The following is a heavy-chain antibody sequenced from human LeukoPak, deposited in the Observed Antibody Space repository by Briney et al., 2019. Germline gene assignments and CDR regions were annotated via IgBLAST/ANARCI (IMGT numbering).Heavy chain of an antibody. CDR2: TSSSSRYI. CDR3: AELGITMIGGV. J-gene: IGHJ6*04. D-gene: IGHD3-10*02. V-gene: IGHV3-21*01. Sequence: GGSLRLSCAASGFTFSSYSMKWVRQAPGGGLVWGLSTSSSSRYIYYTDSVKGRFTISRDNAKNSLYLQMNSLRAEDTAVYYCAELGITMIGGVWGKGTTVTISS. CDR1: GFTFSSYS.